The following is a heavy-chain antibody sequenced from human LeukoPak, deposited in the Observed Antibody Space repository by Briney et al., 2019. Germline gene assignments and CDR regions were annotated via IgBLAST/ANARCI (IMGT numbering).Heavy chain of an antibody. Sequence: WASVRVSCKASGYTFTGYYIHGVPHAPGQGLEWMGWINPNSGGRNSAQKFQGRVTMTRDTSTTYMELSRLTSDDTAVYYCARAYSGYEAFDYWGQGTLVTVSS. V-gene: IGHV1-2*02. CDR3: ARAYSGYEAFDY. CDR2: INPNSGGR. J-gene: IGHJ4*02. D-gene: IGHD5-12*01. CDR1: GYTFTGYY.